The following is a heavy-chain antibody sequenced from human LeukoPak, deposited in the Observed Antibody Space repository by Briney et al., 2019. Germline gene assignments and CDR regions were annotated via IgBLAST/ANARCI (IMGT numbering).Heavy chain of an antibody. V-gene: IGHV3-30*02. D-gene: IGHD3-10*01. J-gene: IGHJ4*02. Sequence: GGSLRLSCAASGFIFSSYGMHWVRQAPGKGLEWVAFIRYDGSHKYYVDSVKGRFTISRDNSKNTLYLQMNSLRAEDTAVYYCARGRNYYGSGSKFDYWGQGTLVTVSS. CDR3: ARGRNYYGSGSKFDY. CDR2: IRYDGSHK. CDR1: GFIFSSYG.